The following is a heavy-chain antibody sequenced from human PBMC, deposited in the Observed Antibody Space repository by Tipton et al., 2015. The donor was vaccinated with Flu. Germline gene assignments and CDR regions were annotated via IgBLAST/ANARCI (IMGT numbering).Heavy chain of an antibody. CDR2: INHSGST. D-gene: IGHD4-17*01. CDR1: GGSFSGYY. V-gene: IGHV4-34*01. J-gene: IGHJ4*02. CDR3: ARRKTVTTRLTYFDY. Sequence: LVQPSETLSLTCAVYGGSFSGYYWSWIRQPPGKGLEWIGEINHSGSTNYNPPLKSRVTISVDTSKNQFSLKLSSVTAADTAVYYCARRKTVTTRLTYFDYWGQGTLVTVSS.